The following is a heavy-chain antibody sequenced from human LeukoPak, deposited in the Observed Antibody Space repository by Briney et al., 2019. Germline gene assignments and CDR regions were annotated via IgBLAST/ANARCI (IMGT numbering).Heavy chain of an antibody. CDR2: ISGSGGST. D-gene: IGHD6-25*01. V-gene: IGHV3-23*01. Sequence: GGSLRLSCAASGFTFSSYAMSWVRQAPGEGLEWVSAISGSGGSTYYADSVKGRFTIPRDNSKNTLYLQMNSLRAEDTAVYYCAKGIPGDSSGHFDYWGQGTLVTVSS. CDR3: AKGIPGDSSGHFDY. J-gene: IGHJ4*02. CDR1: GFTFSSYA.